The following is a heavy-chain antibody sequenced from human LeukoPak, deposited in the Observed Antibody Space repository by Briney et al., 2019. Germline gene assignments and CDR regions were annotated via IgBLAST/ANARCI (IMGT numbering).Heavy chain of an antibody. J-gene: IGHJ4*02. Sequence: GRCLRLSCAASGFTFSSYGMHWVRQAPGKGLEWVAVISYDGSNKYYADSVEGRFTISRDNSKNTLYLQMNSLRAEDTAVYYCAKDESYDSSGYSDYWGQGTLVTVSS. CDR1: GFTFSSYG. CDR2: ISYDGSNK. CDR3: AKDESYDSSGYSDY. V-gene: IGHV3-30*18. D-gene: IGHD3-22*01.